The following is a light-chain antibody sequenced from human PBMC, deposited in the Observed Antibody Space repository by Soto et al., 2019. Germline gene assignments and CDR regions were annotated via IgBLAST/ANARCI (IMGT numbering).Light chain of an antibody. CDR1: QSISSW. CDR3: QHYNNRPSTT. J-gene: IGKJ5*01. Sequence: EIQMTQSPSTLSASIGDRVTITCRASQSISSWLAWYQQKPGKGPKLLIYDASTRATGIPARFSGSGSGTEFTLTITSLQSEDFAFYYCQHYNNRPSTTFAQGTRLEIK. V-gene: IGKV1-5*01. CDR2: DAS.